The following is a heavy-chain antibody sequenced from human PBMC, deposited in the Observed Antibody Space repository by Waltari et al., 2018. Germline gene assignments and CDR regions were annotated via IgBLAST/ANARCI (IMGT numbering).Heavy chain of an antibody. CDR3: ARDRAEYSSSVPFDY. Sequence: QVQLVESGGGVVQPGGSLRLSCAASGFTLRTYGMHWVRQVPGTGLGWVALLYPDLSHEDSADSVKGRFSVSRDNSKNTMYLHMNSLRVEDTGVYYCARDRAEYSSSVPFDYWGQGTLVTVSS. CDR2: LYPDLSHE. CDR1: GFTLRTYG. V-gene: IGHV3-33*01. D-gene: IGHD6-6*01. J-gene: IGHJ4*02.